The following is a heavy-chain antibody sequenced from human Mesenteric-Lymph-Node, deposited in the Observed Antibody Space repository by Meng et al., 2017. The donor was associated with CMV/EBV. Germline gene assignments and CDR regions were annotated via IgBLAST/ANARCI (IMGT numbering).Heavy chain of an antibody. J-gene: IGHJ4*02. D-gene: IGHD6-13*01. Sequence: SLKISCVASGFAFDDFAMHWVRQTPGKGLEWVSGIDWNSAGIRYADSVRGRFTISRDNAKNSLYLQMNSLRAEDTAVYYCARLSISWYVDCWGQGTLVTVSS. CDR2: IDWNSAGI. CDR1: GFAFDDFA. V-gene: IGHV3-9*01. CDR3: ARLSISWYVDC.